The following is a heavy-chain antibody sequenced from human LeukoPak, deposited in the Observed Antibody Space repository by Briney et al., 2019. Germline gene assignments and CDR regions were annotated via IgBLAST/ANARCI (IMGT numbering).Heavy chain of an antibody. CDR3: ARRASGGWYQDY. J-gene: IGHJ4*02. CDR1: GGSISSSSYY. V-gene: IGHV4-39*01. Sequence: SETLSLTCTVSGGSISSSSYYWGWIRQPPGKGLEWIGSIYYSGSTYYNPSLKSRVTISVDTSKNQFSLKLSPVTAADTAVYYCARRASGGWYQDYWGQGTLVTVSS. D-gene: IGHD6-19*01. CDR2: IYYSGST.